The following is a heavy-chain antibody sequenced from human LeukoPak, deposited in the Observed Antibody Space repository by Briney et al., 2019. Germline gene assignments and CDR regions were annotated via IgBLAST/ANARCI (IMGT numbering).Heavy chain of an antibody. CDR2: IYYSGST. Sequence: SETLSLTCTVSGDSVSNYYWSWIRQPPGKGLEWIGHIYYSGSTNYNPSLKSRVTISVDRSKNQFSLKVSSVTAADTAVYYCARVLEGAASWEPFDYWGQGTLVTVSS. J-gene: IGHJ4*02. V-gene: IGHV4-59*02. CDR1: GDSVSNYY. D-gene: IGHD1-14*01. CDR3: ARVLEGAASWEPFDY.